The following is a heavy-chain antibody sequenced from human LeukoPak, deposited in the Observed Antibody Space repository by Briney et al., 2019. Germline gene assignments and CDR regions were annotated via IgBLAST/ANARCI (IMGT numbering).Heavy chain of an antibody. Sequence: GRSLRLSCAASGFTFSSYAMSWVRQAPGKGLEWVSAISGSGGSTYYADSVKGRFTISRDNSKNTLYLQMNSLRAEDTAVYYCAVDCSSSSCYTNGDDYFDYWGQGTLVTVSS. CDR2: ISGSGGST. J-gene: IGHJ4*02. D-gene: IGHD2-2*02. CDR3: AVDCSSSSCYTNGDDYFDY. V-gene: IGHV3-23*01. CDR1: GFTFSSYA.